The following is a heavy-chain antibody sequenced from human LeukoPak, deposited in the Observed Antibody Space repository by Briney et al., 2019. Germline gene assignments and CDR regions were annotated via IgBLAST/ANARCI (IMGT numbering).Heavy chain of an antibody. CDR2: IKSKTDGGTT. D-gene: IGHD1-20*01. V-gene: IGHV3-15*07. Sequence: PGGSLRLSCAASGFTFSNAWMNWVRQAPGKGLEWVGRIKSKTDGGTTDYAAPVKGRFTISRDDSKNTLYLQMNSLKSEDTAVYYCSTLTSRGLSDSWGQGTLVTVSS. J-gene: IGHJ4*02. CDR1: GFTFSNAW. CDR3: STLTSRGLSDS.